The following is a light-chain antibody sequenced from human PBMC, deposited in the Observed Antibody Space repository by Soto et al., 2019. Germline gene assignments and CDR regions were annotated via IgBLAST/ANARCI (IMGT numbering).Light chain of an antibody. CDR3: QQYGSSPVT. Sequence: EIVLTQSPGTLSLSPGERATLSCRASQSVSSNYVVWYQQKPGQAPRLLIKGASSRVTGIPDRFSGSGSGTDFTLTISRLAPEDFGVYFCQQYGSSPVTFGPGTKVEFK. V-gene: IGKV3-20*01. CDR1: QSVSSNY. CDR2: GAS. J-gene: IGKJ3*01.